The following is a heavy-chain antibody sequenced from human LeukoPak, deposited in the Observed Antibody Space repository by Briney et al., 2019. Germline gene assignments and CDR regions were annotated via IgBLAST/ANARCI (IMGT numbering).Heavy chain of an antibody. CDR1: GITLSNYG. J-gene: IGHJ4*02. CDR2: ISDSGGST. CDR3: AKRGVVIRVILVGFHKEAYYFDS. D-gene: IGHD3-22*01. V-gene: IGHV3-23*01. Sequence: GGSLRLSCAVSGITLSNYGMSWVRQTPGKGLEWVAGISDSGGSTMYADSVKGRFTISRDNRKNTLFLQMNSLRGEDTAVYFCAKRGVVIRVILVGFHKEAYYFDSWGQGALVTVSS.